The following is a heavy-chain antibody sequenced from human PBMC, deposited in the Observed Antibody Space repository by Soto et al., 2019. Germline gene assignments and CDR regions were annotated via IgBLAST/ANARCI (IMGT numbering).Heavy chain of an antibody. CDR2: ISYTGRT. CDR3: AREWGLLPYYVMNV. CDR1: SGSVSSGSYY. V-gene: IGHV4-61*03. J-gene: IGHJ6*02. Sequence: PSETLSLTCTVSSGSVSSGSYYWTWLRQPPGKGLEWIGYISYTGRTKYNPSLQSRVTISVDTSKNDFSLNLSSVTAADTAVYFCAREWGLLPYYVMNVWGHGTAVTVSS. D-gene: IGHD7-27*01.